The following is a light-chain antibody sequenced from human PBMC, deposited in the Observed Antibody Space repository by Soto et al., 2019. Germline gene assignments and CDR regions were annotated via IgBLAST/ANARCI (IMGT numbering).Light chain of an antibody. V-gene: IGKV1-5*03. CDR2: KAS. CDR1: QSINSW. CDR3: QQYDTYFPT. J-gene: IGKJ1*01. Sequence: DIQMTQSPSTLCASIGDRVTITCRASQSINSWLAWFQQKPGKAPKLLIYKASSLEGGVPSRFSGSGSGTEFTLTISSLQPDDIATYYYQQYDTYFPTFGQGTKVEI.